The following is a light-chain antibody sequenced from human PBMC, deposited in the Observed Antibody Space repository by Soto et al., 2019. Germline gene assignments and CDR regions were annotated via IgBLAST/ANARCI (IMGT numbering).Light chain of an antibody. CDR1: QGISSY. CDR3: QQYNSYSET. CDR2: AAS. Sequence: DIQLTQSPSFLSSSVGDRVTITCRASQGISSYLARYQQKPGKAPKLLIYAASTLQSGVPSRFSGSGSGTEFTLTISSLQPDDFATYYCQQYNSYSETFGQGTKVDIK. V-gene: IGKV1-9*01. J-gene: IGKJ1*01.